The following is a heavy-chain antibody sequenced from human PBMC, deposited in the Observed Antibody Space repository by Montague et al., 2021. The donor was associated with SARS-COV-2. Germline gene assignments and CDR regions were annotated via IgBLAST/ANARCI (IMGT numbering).Heavy chain of an antibody. J-gene: IGHJ1*01. Sequence: TLSLTCTVSGASISTGIYYWSWIRQPAGKGLEWIGRIRTTGYTDYNSSLESRVFMSVDTSTNQFSLSLTSVTAADTAVYSWARFGSGTHEFDLWGQGTLVTVSS. D-gene: IGHD6-25*01. V-gene: IGHV4-61*02. CDR3: ARFGSGTHEFDL. CDR2: IRTTGYT. CDR1: GASISTGIYY.